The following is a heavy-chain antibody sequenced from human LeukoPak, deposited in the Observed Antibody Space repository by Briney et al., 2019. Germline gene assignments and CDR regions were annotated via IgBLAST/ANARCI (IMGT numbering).Heavy chain of an antibody. Sequence: GASVKVSCKASGGTFSRYAISWVRQAPGQGLEWMGGIIPIFGTANYAQKFQGRVTITADESTSTAYMELSSLRSEDTAVYYCARSVRSDIVVVPATFQHWGQGTLVTVSS. V-gene: IGHV1-69*13. CDR1: GGTFSRYA. J-gene: IGHJ1*01. D-gene: IGHD2-2*01. CDR3: ARSVRSDIVVVPATFQH. CDR2: IIPIFGTA.